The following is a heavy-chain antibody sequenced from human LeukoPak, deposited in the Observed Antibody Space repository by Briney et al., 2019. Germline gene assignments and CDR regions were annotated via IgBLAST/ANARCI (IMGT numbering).Heavy chain of an antibody. Sequence: GGTLRLSCAASGFTFSGYGMSWVRQAPGKGLEWVSAISGSGGSTYYADTVKGRFTISRDNSKNTLYLQMNSLRADDTAVYYCARSLRVRGVPDYMDVWGKGTTVTISS. V-gene: IGHV3-23*01. CDR2: ISGSGGST. D-gene: IGHD3-10*01. J-gene: IGHJ6*03. CDR3: ARSLRVRGVPDYMDV. CDR1: GFTFSGYG.